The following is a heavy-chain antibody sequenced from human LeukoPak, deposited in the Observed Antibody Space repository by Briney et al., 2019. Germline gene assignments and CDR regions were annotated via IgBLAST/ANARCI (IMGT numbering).Heavy chain of an antibody. J-gene: IGHJ4*02. D-gene: IGHD6-25*01. Sequence: GASLRLSCAASGFTFSSYAMSWVRQAPGEGLEWVSGISAGGDTTYPADSVRGRFTISRDNSNNTLYLQMNTLTAEDTAVYYCAAISYSGTWPVGYWGQGILVTVTA. V-gene: IGHV3-23*01. CDR3: AAISYSGTWPVGY. CDR1: GFTFSSYA. CDR2: ISAGGDTT.